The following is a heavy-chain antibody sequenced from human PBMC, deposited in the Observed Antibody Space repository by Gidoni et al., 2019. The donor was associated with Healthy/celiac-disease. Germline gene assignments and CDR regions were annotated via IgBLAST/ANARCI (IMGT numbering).Heavy chain of an antibody. CDR1: SSYG. J-gene: IGHJ4*02. Sequence: SSYGMHWVRQAPGKGLEWVAVISYDGSNKYYADSVKGRFTISRDNSKNTLFLQMNSLRAEDTAVYYCARLPASHEGGYYDSSGYYYPLPAGDYWGQGTLVTVSS. D-gene: IGHD3-22*01. V-gene: IGHV3-30*03. CDR3: ARLPASHEGGYYDSSGYYYPLPAGDY. CDR2: ISYDGSNK.